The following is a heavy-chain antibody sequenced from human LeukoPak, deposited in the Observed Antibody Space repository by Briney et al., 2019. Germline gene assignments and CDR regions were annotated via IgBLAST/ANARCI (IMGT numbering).Heavy chain of an antibody. Sequence: GGSLRLSCAASGFTFSSYAMSWVRQAPGKGLEWVSVIYSGGSTYYADSVKGRFTISRDNSKNTLYLQMNSLRAEDTAVYYCARDNTVTTDAFDIWGQGTMVTVSS. CDR3: ARDNTVTTDAFDI. V-gene: IGHV3-66*01. D-gene: IGHD4-17*01. CDR2: IYSGGST. J-gene: IGHJ3*02. CDR1: GFTFSSYA.